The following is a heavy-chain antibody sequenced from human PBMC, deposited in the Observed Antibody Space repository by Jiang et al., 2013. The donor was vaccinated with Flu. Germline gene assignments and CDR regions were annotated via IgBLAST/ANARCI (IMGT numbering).Heavy chain of an antibody. J-gene: IGHJ6*02. V-gene: IGHV4-38-2*02. Sequence: EWIGSIYHSGSTYYNPSLKSRVTISVDTSKNQFSLKLSSVTAADTAVYYCARDLADYSNYYYYYGMDVWGQGTTVTVSS. D-gene: IGHD4-11*01. CDR2: IYHSGST. CDR3: ARDLADYSNYYYYYGMDV.